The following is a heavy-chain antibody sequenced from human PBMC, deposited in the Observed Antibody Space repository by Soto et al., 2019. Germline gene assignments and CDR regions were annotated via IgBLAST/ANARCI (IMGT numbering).Heavy chain of an antibody. V-gene: IGHV4-61*01. CDR2: IYYSGST. J-gene: IGHJ6*02. CDR3: ARLGLDYYYYGMDV. Sequence: SETLSLTCTVSGGSVSSSSYYWGWIRQPPGKGLEWIGYIYYSGSTNYNPSLKSRVTISVDTSKNQFSLKLSSVTAADTAVYYCARLGLDYYYYGMDVWGQGTTVTVSS. CDR1: GGSVSSSSYY.